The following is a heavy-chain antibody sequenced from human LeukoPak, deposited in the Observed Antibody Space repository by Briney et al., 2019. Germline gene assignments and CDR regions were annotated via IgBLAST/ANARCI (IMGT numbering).Heavy chain of an antibody. CDR1: GYTFSSSG. D-gene: IGHD3-9*01. CDR3: AREEPEYDILTGYYSRYYYYYMDV. Sequence: VPVSCKASGYTFSSSGFSWVRPAPGKKLEWMGWMSENNVNKIYARKHEGRVTMTTDTSRSTAYMELRSLRSDDTAVYYYAREEPEYDILTGYYSRYYYYYMDVWGKGTTVTVSS. CDR2: MSENNVNK. J-gene: IGHJ6*03. V-gene: IGHV1-18*01.